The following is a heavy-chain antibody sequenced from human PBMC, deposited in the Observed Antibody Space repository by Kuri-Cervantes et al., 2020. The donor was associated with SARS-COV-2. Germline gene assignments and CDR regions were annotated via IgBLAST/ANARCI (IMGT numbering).Heavy chain of an antibody. CDR3: ARSPWELLCSSTSCYTGWFDP. CDR2: ISAYNGNT. D-gene: IGHD2-2*02. J-gene: IGHJ5*02. V-gene: IGHV1-18*01. Sequence: ASVKVSCKASGYTFTSYGISWVRQAPGQGLEWMGRISAYNGNTNYAQKLQGRVTMTTDTSTSTAYMELRSLRSDDTAVYYCARSPWELLCSSTSCYTGWFDPWGQGTLVTVSS. CDR1: GYTFTSYG.